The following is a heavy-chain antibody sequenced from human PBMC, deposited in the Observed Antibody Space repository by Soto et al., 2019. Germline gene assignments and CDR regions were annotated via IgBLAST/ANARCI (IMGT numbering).Heavy chain of an antibody. CDR3: TRVLGYTFEPGKTRYYAMDV. CDR2: LIPVFGSP. D-gene: IGHD5-18*01. CDR1: GGTFSKDA. J-gene: IGHJ6*02. V-gene: IGHV1-69*01. Sequence: QVQLVQSGAEVKKPGSSVTVSCKTSGGTFSKDAINWVRQAPGQGLEWMGLLIPVFGSPIYAQKFQGRIRITADEFTSTGVMDLSSLRSEDTAVYYCTRVLGYTFEPGKTRYYAMDVWGQGTTVSVSS.